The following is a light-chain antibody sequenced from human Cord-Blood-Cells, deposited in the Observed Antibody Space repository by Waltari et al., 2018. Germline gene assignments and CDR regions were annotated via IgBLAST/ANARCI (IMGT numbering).Light chain of an antibody. CDR3: QQSYSTPYT. Sequence: DIQMTQSPSSLSASVGDRVTITCRASQSISSYFNWYQQKPGKAPKFLIYAASSLQSGVPSRFSGSGSGTDFTLTISSLQPEDFATYYCQQSYSTPYTFGQGTKLEIK. J-gene: IGKJ2*01. V-gene: IGKV1-39*01. CDR2: AAS. CDR1: QSISSY.